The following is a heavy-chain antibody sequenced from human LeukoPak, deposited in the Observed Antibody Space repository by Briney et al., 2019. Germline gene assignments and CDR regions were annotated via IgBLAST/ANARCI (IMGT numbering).Heavy chain of an antibody. CDR3: ARDRGDYNHNFDY. V-gene: IGHV3-33*01. D-gene: IGHD4-17*01. J-gene: IGHJ4*02. Sequence: GGSLRLSCAVSGFTFRNAGMHWVRQAPSKGLEWVAVIWYDGSQKYYADSVKGRFTISRDNSKNMLYLHMNSLRAEDTAVYFCARDRGDYNHNFDYWGQGTLVTVSS. CDR2: IWYDGSQK. CDR1: GFTFRNAG.